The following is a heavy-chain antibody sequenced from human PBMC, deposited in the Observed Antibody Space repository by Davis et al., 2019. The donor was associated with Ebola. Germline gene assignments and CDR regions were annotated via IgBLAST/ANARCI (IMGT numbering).Heavy chain of an antibody. CDR1: GFTFSNYA. CDR2: FSGIGDST. CDR3: TKDRSVLVTAAMVRDAFDF. Sequence: GGSLRLSCAASGFTFSNYAMSWVRQAPGKGLEWVSTFSGIGDSTYYADSVKGRFTISRDNSKNTLYLQMNNLRAEDTALYYCTKDRSVLVTAAMVRDAFDFWGQGTLVTVSS. D-gene: IGHD2-2*01. V-gene: IGHV3-23*01. J-gene: IGHJ3*01.